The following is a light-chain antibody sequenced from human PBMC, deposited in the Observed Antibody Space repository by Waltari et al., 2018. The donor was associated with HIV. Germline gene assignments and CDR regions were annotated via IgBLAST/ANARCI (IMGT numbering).Light chain of an antibody. Sequence: EIVLTQSPGDLSLSPGERATLSCRASQSVSSNYLSWYQQKPGQAPRLLIYNASRRATGIPDRFSGSGSGTDFTLTISRLEPEDFAVYYCQQYGSSPLTFGGGTKVEIK. CDR3: QQYGSSPLT. V-gene: IGKV3-20*01. CDR1: QSVSSNY. J-gene: IGKJ4*01. CDR2: NAS.